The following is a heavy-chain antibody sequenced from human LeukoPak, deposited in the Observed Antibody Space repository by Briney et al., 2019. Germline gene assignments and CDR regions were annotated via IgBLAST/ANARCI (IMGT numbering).Heavy chain of an antibody. CDR2: FDPEDGET. CDR3: ATESREYFDWFYGMDV. J-gene: IGHJ6*02. D-gene: IGHD3-9*01. CDR1: GYTLTELS. V-gene: IGHV1-24*01. Sequence: ASVKVSCKVSGYTLTELSMHWVRQAPGKGLEWMGGFDPEDGETIYAQKFQGRVTMTEDTSTDTAYMELSSLRSEDTAVYYCATESREYFDWFYGMDVWGQGTTVTVSS.